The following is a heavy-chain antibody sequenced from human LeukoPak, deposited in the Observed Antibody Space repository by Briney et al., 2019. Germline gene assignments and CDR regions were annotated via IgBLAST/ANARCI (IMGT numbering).Heavy chain of an antibody. CDR3: ARPLVGATRWGAFDI. Sequence: GGSLRLSCAASGYTFTSYGISWVRQAPGQGLEWMGWISAYNGNTNYAQKLQGRVTMTRDTSISTAYMELSRLRSDDTAVYYCARPLVGATRWGAFDIWGQGTTVTVSS. CDR2: ISAYNGNT. J-gene: IGHJ3*02. V-gene: IGHV1-18*01. D-gene: IGHD1-26*01. CDR1: GYTFTSYG.